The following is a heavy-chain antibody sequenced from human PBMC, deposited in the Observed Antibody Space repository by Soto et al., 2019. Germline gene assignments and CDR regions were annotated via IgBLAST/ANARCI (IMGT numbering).Heavy chain of an antibody. CDR1: GFTFSSYA. CDR2: ISGSGGST. CDR3: AKSRGSYYSYFDY. D-gene: IGHD1-26*01. J-gene: IGHJ4*02. Sequence: LRLSCAASGFTFSSYAMSWVRQAPGKGLEWVSAISGSGGSTYYADSVKGRFTISRDNSKNTLYLQMNSLRAEDTAVYYCAKSRGSYYSYFDYWGQGTLVTVSS. V-gene: IGHV3-23*01.